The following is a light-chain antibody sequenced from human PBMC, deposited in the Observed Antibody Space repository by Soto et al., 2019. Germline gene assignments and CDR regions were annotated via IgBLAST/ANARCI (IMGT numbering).Light chain of an antibody. CDR1: QGITSY. CDR2: GAS. CDR3: QQTRSYPST. V-gene: IGKV1-9*01. J-gene: IGKJ4*01. Sequence: IQLTQSPSSLSASVGDSVTITCRASQGITSYLAWYQQKQGKAPNXLIYGASTLQSGVPSRFRGSGSGTDLTITINSLQAEDFATYYCQQTRSYPSTFGGGTKVDIK.